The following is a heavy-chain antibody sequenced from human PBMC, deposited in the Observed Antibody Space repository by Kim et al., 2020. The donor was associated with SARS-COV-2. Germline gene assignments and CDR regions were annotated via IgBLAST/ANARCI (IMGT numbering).Heavy chain of an antibody. D-gene: IGHD1-26*01. J-gene: IGHJ3*02. V-gene: IGHV3-11*01. CDR3: ARGSHDAFDI. Sequence: TIYYADSVKGRFTITRDNAKNSLYLQMNSLRAEDTAVYYCARGSHDAFDIWGQGTMVTVSS. CDR2: TI.